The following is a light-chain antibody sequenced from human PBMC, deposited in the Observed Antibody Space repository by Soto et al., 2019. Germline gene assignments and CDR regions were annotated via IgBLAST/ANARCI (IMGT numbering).Light chain of an antibody. CDR2: EGT. V-gene: IGLV2-14*02. CDR3: SSYAGSNNFV. J-gene: IGLJ1*01. Sequence: QSALTQPASVSGSPGQSITISCTGTNSDVESYNLVSWFRQHPGEAPKLIVYEGTKRPSGVSNRFSGSKSGNPASLTISGLQAEDEANYYCSSYAGSNNFVFGTGTKLTVL. CDR1: NSDVESYNL.